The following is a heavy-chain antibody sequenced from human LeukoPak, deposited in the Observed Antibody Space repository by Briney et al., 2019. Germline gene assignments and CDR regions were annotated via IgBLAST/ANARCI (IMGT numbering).Heavy chain of an antibody. V-gene: IGHV4-4*07. J-gene: IGHJ4*02. CDR3: AGGIPAAISSYYFDY. Sequence: SETLSLTCTVSGGSISSYYWSWIRQPAGKGLEWIGRIYTSGSTNYNPSLKSRVTMSVDTSKNQFSLKLSSVTAADTAVYYCAGGIPAAISSYYFDYWGQGTLVTVSS. CDR2: IYTSGST. CDR1: GGSISSYY. D-gene: IGHD2-2*02.